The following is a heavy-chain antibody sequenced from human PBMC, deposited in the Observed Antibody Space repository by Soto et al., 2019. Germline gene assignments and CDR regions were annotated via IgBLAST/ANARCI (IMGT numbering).Heavy chain of an antibody. CDR2: IIPVFGTA. J-gene: IGHJ6*02. Sequence: QVQLVQSGAEVKKPGSSVKVSCKASGGSLSNYGISWVRQAPGQGLEWMGGIIPVFGTANYAQKFQGRVTITADESTNIVYMDVTSLRSEDTAVDYCERGDATKIVVTTYYAMDVWGQGTTVTVSS. CDR3: ERGDATKIVVTTYYAMDV. CDR1: GGSLSNYG. V-gene: IGHV1-69*12. D-gene: IGHD4-17*01.